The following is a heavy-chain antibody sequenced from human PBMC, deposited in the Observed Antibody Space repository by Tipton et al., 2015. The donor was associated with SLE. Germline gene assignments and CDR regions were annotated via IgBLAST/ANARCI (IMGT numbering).Heavy chain of an antibody. CDR2: INTDGSIT. CDR3: ASRLEVIGSILDY. J-gene: IGHJ4*02. CDR1: GFTLSNYW. D-gene: IGHD3-16*01. Sequence: SLRLSCTASGFTLSNYWIHWVRQVPGKGLLWVSRINTDGSITSYADSVKGRFAISRDNAKNTLYLQMNSLRAEDTAVYYCASRLEVIGSILDYWGQGTLVTVSS. V-gene: IGHV3-74*01.